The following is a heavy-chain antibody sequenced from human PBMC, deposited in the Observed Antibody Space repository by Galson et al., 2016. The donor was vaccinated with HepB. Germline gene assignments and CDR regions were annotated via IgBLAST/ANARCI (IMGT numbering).Heavy chain of an antibody. CDR1: GVSITSYR. J-gene: IGHJ4*02. V-gene: IGHV4-59*01. D-gene: IGHD1-26*01. Sequence: SETLSLTCTVSGVSITSYRWSWIRQPPGRGLEWIGYIYGSGNTNYNPSLKSRVTLSLDTSKNQISLKLTSVTAADAAVYYCARSGRYYIFDYWGQGTLVTVSS. CDR2: IYGSGNT. CDR3: ARSGRYYIFDY.